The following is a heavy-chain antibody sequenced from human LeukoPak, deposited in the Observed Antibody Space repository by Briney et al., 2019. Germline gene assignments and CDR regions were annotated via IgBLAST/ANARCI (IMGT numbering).Heavy chain of an antibody. CDR1: GYTFTAYY. CDR2: INPNSGGT. CDR3: ARMYSSPRWDFDY. J-gene: IGHJ4*02. D-gene: IGHD6-13*01. Sequence: WASVKVSCKASGYTFTAYYMHWVRQAPGQGLEWMGWINPNSGGTNYAQKFQGRVTMTRDTSISTAYMELSRLRSDDTAVYYCARMYSSPRWDFDYWGQGTLVTVFS. V-gene: IGHV1-2*02.